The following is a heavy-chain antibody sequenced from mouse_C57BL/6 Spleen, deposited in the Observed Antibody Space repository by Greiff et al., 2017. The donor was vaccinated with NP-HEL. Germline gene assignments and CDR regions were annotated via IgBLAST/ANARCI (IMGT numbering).Heavy chain of an antibody. CDR1: GYTFTSYW. Sequence: LKQPGAELVRPGSSVKLSCKASGYTFTSYWMDWVKQRPGQGLEWIGNIYPSDSETHYNQKFKDKATLTVDKSSSTAYMQLSSLTSEDSAVYYCARDGYGSSYVGFAYWGQGTLVTVSA. D-gene: IGHD1-1*01. CDR2: IYPSDSET. V-gene: IGHV1-61*01. J-gene: IGHJ3*01. CDR3: ARDGYGSSYVGFAY.